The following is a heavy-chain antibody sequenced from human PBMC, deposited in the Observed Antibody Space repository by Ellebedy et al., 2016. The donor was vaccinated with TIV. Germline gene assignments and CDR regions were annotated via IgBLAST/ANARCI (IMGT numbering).Heavy chain of an antibody. D-gene: IGHD5-18*01. V-gene: IGHV3-53*01. J-gene: IGHJ4*02. CDR2: IYTTGLI. CDR1: GSTVSSSS. CDR3: AKDYTAYSNDV. Sequence: GGSLRLSCAASGSTVSSSSLTRVRQAPGKGLQWVSIIYTTGLITYADSVRGRFTISRDSSENTLYLQMNRLRADDTAVYYCAKDYTAYSNDVWGQGTLVTVSS.